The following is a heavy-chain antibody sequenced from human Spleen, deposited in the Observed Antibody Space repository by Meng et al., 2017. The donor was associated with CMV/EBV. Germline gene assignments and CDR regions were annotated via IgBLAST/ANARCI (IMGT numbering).Heavy chain of an antibody. CDR2: IYPGDSDT. Sequence: GGSLRLSCKGSGYSFSTYWIGWVRQMPGKGLEWMGNIYPGDSDTKYSPSLQGQVTISADNSISTAYLQWSSLKASDIAMYYCAREGRTSPLEIWGQGTMVTVSS. CDR1: GYSFSTYW. CDR3: AREGRTSPLEI. V-gene: IGHV5-51*01. J-gene: IGHJ3*02. D-gene: IGHD3-10*01.